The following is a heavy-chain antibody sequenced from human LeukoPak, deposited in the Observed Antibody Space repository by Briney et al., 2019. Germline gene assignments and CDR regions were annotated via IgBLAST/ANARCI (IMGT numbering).Heavy chain of an antibody. CDR3: ASSGLYDYVWGSYRPPFDY. V-gene: IGHV3-20*04. J-gene: IGHJ4*02. D-gene: IGHD3-16*02. CDR1: GFTFDDYG. CDR2: INWNGGST. Sequence: GWSLRLSCAASGFTFDDYGMSWVRQAPGKGLEWVSGINWNGGSTGYADSVKGRFTISRDNAKNSLYLQMNSLRAEDTALYYCASSGLYDYVWGSYRPPFDYWGQGTLVTVSS.